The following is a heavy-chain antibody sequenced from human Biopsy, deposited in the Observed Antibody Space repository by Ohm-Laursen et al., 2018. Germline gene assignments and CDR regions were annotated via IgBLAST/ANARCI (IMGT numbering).Heavy chain of an antibody. V-gene: IGHV4-59*08. CDR1: YSSISGHF. CDR2: VYYNGNT. CDR3: ARHIGSSWEWDFDI. D-gene: IGHD6-13*01. J-gene: IGHJ3*02. Sequence: TLSLTCVVTYSSISGHFWSWIRQAPGKGLEWIGYVYYNGNTNYSPSLKSRATISLDTSKDRFSLKLTSVTAADTAVYYCARHIGSSWEWDFDIWGRGTMVTVSS.